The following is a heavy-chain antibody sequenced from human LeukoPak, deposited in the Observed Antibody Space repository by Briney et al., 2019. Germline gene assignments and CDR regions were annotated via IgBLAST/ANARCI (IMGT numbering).Heavy chain of an antibody. CDR2: VYNSENA. CDR3: ARTLGYCSGGSCVYYYYYGMDV. V-gene: IGHV4-59*01. D-gene: IGHD2-15*01. CDR1: GGSISIYY. Sequence: SETLSLTCTVSGGSISIYYWSWIRQPPGKGLEWIGYVYNSENANYNPSLKSRATISADTSKNQFSLKLSSVAAADTAVYYCARTLGYCSGGSCVYYYYYGMDVWGQGTTVTVSS. J-gene: IGHJ6*02.